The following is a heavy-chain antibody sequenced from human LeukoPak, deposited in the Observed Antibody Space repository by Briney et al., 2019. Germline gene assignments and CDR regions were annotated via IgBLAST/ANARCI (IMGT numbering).Heavy chain of an antibody. V-gene: IGHV4-31*03. Sequence: SETLSLTCTVSGGSISSGGYYWSWIRQHPGKGLEWIGYIYYSGSTYYNPSLKSRVTISVDTSKNQFSLKLSSVTAADTAVYYCARGRSGSFPEAFDIWGQGTMVTVSS. CDR2: IYYSGST. CDR3: ARGRSGSFPEAFDI. J-gene: IGHJ3*02. D-gene: IGHD1-26*01. CDR1: GGSISSGGYY.